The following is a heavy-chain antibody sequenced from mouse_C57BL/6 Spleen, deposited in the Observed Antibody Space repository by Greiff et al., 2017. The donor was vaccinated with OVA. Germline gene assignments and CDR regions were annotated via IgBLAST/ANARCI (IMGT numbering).Heavy chain of an antibody. CDR2: IYPGDGDT. CDR1: GYAFSSYW. Sequence: VKLQESGAELVKPGASVKISCKASGYAFSSYWMNWVKQRPGKGLEWIGQIYPGDGDTNYNGKFKGKATLTADKSSSTAYMQLSSLTSEDSAVYFCARAYYSPTGGAMDYWGQGTSVTVSS. V-gene: IGHV1-80*01. CDR3: ARAYYSPTGGAMDY. D-gene: IGHD2-12*01. J-gene: IGHJ4*01.